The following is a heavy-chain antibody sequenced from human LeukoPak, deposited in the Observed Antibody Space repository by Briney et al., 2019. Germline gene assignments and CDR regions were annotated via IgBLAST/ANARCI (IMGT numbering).Heavy chain of an antibody. V-gene: IGHV3-66*01. Sequence: GGSLRLSSAAPGFTVSSNYMSCIPQAPGKGLEWDSVIYSGGSTYYADSVKGRFTISRYIYKNTLYLQMNSLRAADTDVYYCAKDRGGRDGYNFDYWGQGTLVTVSS. CDR2: IYSGGST. CDR1: GFTVSSNY. CDR3: AKDRGGRDGYNFDY. D-gene: IGHD5-24*01. J-gene: IGHJ4*02.